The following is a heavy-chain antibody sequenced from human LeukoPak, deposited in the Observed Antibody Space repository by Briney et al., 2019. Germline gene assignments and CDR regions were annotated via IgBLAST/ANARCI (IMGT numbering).Heavy chain of an antibody. Sequence: PGGSLRLSCAASGFTFSSYSMTWVRQAPGKGLEWVSSISSSSSYIYYADSVKGRFTISRDNAKNSLYLQMNSLRAEDTAVYYCARDLVVRGVIDAFDIWGQGTMVTVSS. CDR3: ARDLVVRGVIDAFDI. J-gene: IGHJ3*02. CDR1: GFTFSSYS. D-gene: IGHD3-10*01. CDR2: ISSSSSYI. V-gene: IGHV3-21*01.